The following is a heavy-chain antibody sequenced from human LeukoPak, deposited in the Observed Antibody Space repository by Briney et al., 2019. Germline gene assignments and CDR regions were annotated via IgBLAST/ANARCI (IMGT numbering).Heavy chain of an antibody. CDR1: GGTFSSYA. D-gene: IGHD5-12*01. V-gene: IGHV1-8*03. Sequence: ASVKVSCKASGGTFSSYAISWVRQAPGQGLEWMGWMNPNSGNTGYAQKFQGRVTITRNTSISTAYMELSSLRSEDTAVYYCARGRAERGYDYWGQGTLVTVSS. CDR2: MNPNSGNT. J-gene: IGHJ4*02. CDR3: ARGRAERGYDY.